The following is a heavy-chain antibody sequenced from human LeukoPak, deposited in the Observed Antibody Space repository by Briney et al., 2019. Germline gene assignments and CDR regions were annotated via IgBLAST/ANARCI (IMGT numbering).Heavy chain of an antibody. D-gene: IGHD3-22*01. Sequence: GGSRRLSCAASGFTFSSYSMNWVRQAPGKGLEWVSSISSSSSYIYYADSVKGRFTISRDNAKNSLYLQMNSLRAEDTAVYYCARDAYYYDSSGYYGYYFDYWGQGTLVTVSS. CDR2: ISSSSSYI. J-gene: IGHJ4*02. CDR1: GFTFSSYS. CDR3: ARDAYYYDSSGYYGYYFDY. V-gene: IGHV3-21*01.